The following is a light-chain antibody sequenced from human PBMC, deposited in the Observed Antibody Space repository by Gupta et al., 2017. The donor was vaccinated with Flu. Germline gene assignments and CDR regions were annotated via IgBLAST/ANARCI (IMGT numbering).Light chain of an antibody. J-gene: IGKJ3*01. Sequence: EIVLTQSPGTLSLSPGERTTLSCRASQSISSSYLAWYQQKPGQAPRLLIYGTFSRATGVPDRFSGSGSGTDFTLTISRLEPEDFAVYYCHQYGSAPFTFGPGTKVDIK. V-gene: IGKV3-20*01. CDR1: QSISSSY. CDR2: GTF. CDR3: HQYGSAPFT.